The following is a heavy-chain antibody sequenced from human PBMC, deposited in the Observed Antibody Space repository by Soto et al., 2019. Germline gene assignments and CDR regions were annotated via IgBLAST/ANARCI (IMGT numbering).Heavy chain of an antibody. D-gene: IGHD6-6*01. CDR1: GGSFSSGDYC. Sequence: ETLSLTCTVSGGSFSSGDYCWGWIRQPPGKGLEWIGSICYRGTTYYSPSLKSRVTITEDTSKTQVSLKLSSVTAADTAVYFCARQGEYSSSYYFDFWVQGTLVTVSS. CDR3: ARQGEYSSSYYFDF. CDR2: ICYRGTT. V-gene: IGHV4-39*01. J-gene: IGHJ4*02.